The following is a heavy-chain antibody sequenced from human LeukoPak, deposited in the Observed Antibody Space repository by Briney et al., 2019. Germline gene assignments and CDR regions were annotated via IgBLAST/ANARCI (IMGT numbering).Heavy chain of an antibody. V-gene: IGHV3-23*01. CDR3: AKDRWGYYGSGSYLDY. CDR2: VTGSGGGT. Sequence: GRSLRLSCAASGFTFSSYAMSWVRQAPGKGLEWVSGVTGSGGGTYYADSVKGRFTISRDNSKSTLYLQMNSLRVDDTAIYYCAKDRWGYYGSGSYLDYWGQGTLVTVSS. D-gene: IGHD3-10*01. J-gene: IGHJ4*02. CDR1: GFTFSSYA.